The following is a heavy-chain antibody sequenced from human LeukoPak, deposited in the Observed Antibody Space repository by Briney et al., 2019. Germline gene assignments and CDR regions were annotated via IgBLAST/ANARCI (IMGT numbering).Heavy chain of an antibody. D-gene: IGHD2-21*02. J-gene: IGHJ6*03. Sequence: GGSLRLSCAASGFTFSSYSMNWVRQAPGKGLEWVANIKQDGSEKYYVDSVKGRFTISRDNAKNSLYLQMNSLRAEDTAVYYCARLPVPGVTTYYYYYYMDVWGKGTTVTVSS. CDR1: GFTFSSYS. CDR3: ARLPVPGVTTYYYYYYMDV. V-gene: IGHV3-7*01. CDR2: IKQDGSEK.